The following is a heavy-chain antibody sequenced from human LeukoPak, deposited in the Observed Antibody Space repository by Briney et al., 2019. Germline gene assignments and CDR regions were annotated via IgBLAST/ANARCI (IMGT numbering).Heavy chain of an antibody. J-gene: IGHJ4*02. D-gene: IGHD2/OR15-2a*01. Sequence: PSETLSLTCVVSGASVSSSHWNWIRQLPGKRLEWIGCLSYTGKTDYNPSLTSRVTISLDTSKNRVSLKLRSVTAADTAVYYCSEGYFEPFAHWGQGILVTVSS. CDR3: SEGYFEPFAH. V-gene: IGHV4-59*02. CDR1: GASVSSSH. CDR2: LSYTGKT.